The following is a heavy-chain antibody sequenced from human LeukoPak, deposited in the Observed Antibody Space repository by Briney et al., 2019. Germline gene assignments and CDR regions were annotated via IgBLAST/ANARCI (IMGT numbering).Heavy chain of an antibody. CDR2: ISAYSGNT. CDR1: GYTFTGYY. Sequence: GASVKVSCKASGYTFTGYYMHWVRQAPGQGLEWMGWISAYSGNTNYAQKLQGRVTMTTDTSTSTAYMELRSLRSDDTAVYYCARDSGIAAAKGDAFDIWGQGTMVTVSS. J-gene: IGHJ3*02. V-gene: IGHV1-18*04. CDR3: ARDSGIAAAKGDAFDI. D-gene: IGHD6-13*01.